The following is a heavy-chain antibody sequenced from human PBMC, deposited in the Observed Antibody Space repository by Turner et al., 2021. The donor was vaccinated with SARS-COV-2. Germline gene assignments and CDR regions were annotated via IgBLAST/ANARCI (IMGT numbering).Heavy chain of an antibody. CDR3: SRRGLAVAAT. CDR2: IYYGGST. J-gene: IGHJ5*02. D-gene: IGHD6-19*01. CDR1: GGSISSNGYY. V-gene: IGHV4-39*01. Sequence: QLQLQESGPGLVKPSETLSLTCTVSGGSISSNGYYWGWVRQPPGKGLEWIGSIYYGGSTYFNPSFKSRATISADMPKNQFALRLTSLTAADTAVYSCSRRGLAVAATWGQGTLVTVSS.